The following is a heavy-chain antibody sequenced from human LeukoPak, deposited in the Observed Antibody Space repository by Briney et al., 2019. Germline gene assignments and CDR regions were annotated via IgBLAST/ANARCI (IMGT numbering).Heavy chain of an antibody. J-gene: IGHJ4*02. CDR1: GHTFTSYG. V-gene: IGHV1-18*01. CDR2: ISAYNGNT. CDR3: ARGGLGEEQDY. Sequence: ASVTLSCTASGHTFTSYGISWVRQAPGQGLEWMGWISAYNGNTNYAQKRQGRVTMTTDTSTSTAYTELRSLRSDDTAVYYCARGGLGEEQDYWGQGTLVTVSS. D-gene: IGHD3-10*01.